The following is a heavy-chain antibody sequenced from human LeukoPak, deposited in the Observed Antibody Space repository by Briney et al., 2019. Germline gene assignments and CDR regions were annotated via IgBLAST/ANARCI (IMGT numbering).Heavy chain of an antibody. CDR1: GYTFTSYG. CDR3: AAVAGTHFDY. Sequence: ASVKVSCKASGYTFTSYGISWVRQAPGQGLEWMGWISAYNSNTNYAQKLQGRVTMTTDTSTSTAYMELRSLRSDDTAMYYCAAVAGTHFDYWGQGTLVTVSS. V-gene: IGHV1-18*01. J-gene: IGHJ4*02. D-gene: IGHD6-19*01. CDR2: ISAYNSNT.